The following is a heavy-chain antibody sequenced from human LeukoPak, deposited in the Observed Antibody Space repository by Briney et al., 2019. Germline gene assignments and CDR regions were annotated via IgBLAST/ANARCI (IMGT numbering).Heavy chain of an antibody. J-gene: IGHJ4*02. CDR1: GFTFSTYS. CDR2: ISSNFSYI. V-gene: IGHV3-21*01. Sequence: GGSLRLSCAASGFTFSTYSMNWVRQAPGKGLEWVSSISSNFSYIHYADSVKGRFTISRDNAKNSLYLQMSSLRAEDTAVYYCARRNPGYSSSWYSNDYWGQGTLVTVSS. CDR3: ARRNPGYSSSWYSNDY. D-gene: IGHD6-13*01.